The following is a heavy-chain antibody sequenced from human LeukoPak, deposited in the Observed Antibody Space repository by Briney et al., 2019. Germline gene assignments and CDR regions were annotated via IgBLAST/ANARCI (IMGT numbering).Heavy chain of an antibody. D-gene: IGHD6-19*01. CDR2: TSSSGGTI. CDR1: GFTFSDYH. Sequence: GGSLRLSCAASGFTFSDYHMSWIRQASGKGLEWVSYTSSSGGTISYADSVKGRFTISRDNAKKSLYLQMNSLRAEDTAVYYCARGPVSSSGFFGYWGQGTLVTVAS. V-gene: IGHV3-11*01. J-gene: IGHJ4*02. CDR3: ARGPVSSSGFFGY.